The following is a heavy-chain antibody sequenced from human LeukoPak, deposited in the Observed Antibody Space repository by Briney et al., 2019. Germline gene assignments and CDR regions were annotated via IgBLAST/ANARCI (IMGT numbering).Heavy chain of an antibody. CDR2: IYQSGTT. V-gene: IGHV4-38-2*02. Sequence: PSETLSLTCSVSGYSISSGYYWGWIRQPPGKGLEWIGGIYQSGTTSYNPSLKSRVTISVDTSKNQFSLKLSSVTAADTAVYYCARVRYSGRTSLRDYMDVWGKGTTVTVSS. J-gene: IGHJ6*03. CDR1: GYSISSGYY. CDR3: ARVRYSGRTSLRDYMDV. D-gene: IGHD1-26*01.